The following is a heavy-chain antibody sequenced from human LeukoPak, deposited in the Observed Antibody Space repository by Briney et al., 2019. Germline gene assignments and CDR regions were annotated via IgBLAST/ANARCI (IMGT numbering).Heavy chain of an antibody. D-gene: IGHD2-15*01. CDR3: ARVLDPVGSVY. J-gene: IGHJ4*02. Sequence: GASVKVSCKASGATFSSYAISWVRQAPGQGLEWMGGIIPIFGTANYAQKFQGRVTITADESTSTAYMELSSLRSDDTAVYYCARVLDPVGSVYWGQGTLVTVSS. V-gene: IGHV1-69*13. CDR1: GATFSSYA. CDR2: IIPIFGTA.